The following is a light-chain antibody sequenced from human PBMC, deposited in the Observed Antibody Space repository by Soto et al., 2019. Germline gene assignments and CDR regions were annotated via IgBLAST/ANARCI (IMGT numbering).Light chain of an antibody. CDR1: QTISTY. V-gene: IGKV1-39*01. J-gene: IGKJ1*01. CDR3: QQSYSRPHA. Sequence: DVQMTQSPFSLSASVGDRITITCRASQTISTYLNWYKHKPGKAPKILSYAASSLHSEVPLRFSGSGSGTEFTLTISSLHPEDFATYYCQQSYSRPHAFGQGTKVDIK. CDR2: AAS.